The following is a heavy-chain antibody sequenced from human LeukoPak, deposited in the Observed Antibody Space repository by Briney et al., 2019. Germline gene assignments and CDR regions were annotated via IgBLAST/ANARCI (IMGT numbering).Heavy chain of an antibody. CDR3: ASIVARSGGGSLGTDY. D-gene: IGHD5-12*01. V-gene: IGHV3-21*01. CDR1: GFTFSRYS. J-gene: IGHJ4*02. Sequence: PGGSLRLSCAASGFTFSRYSMNWVRQAPGKGLEWVSSISISSNYIYYADSVKGRFTISRDNAKNSLYLQMNSLRAEDTAVYYCASIVARSGGGSLGTDYWGQGTLVTVSS. CDR2: ISISSNYI.